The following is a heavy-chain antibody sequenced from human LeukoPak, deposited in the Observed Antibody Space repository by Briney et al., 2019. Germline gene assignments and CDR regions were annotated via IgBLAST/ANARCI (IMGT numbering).Heavy chain of an antibody. J-gene: IGHJ4*02. V-gene: IGHV3-30*04. CDR2: ISYDGSSK. D-gene: IGHD5-24*01. Sequence: QSGGSLRLSCAASGFTFSTYAMHWVRQAPGKGLEWVAVISYDGSSKYYADSVKGRFTVSRDNSKNTLYLQINSLRDEDTAVYYCAKDDAWLQYNDWGQGTLVTVSS. CDR1: GFTFSTYA. CDR3: AKDDAWLQYND.